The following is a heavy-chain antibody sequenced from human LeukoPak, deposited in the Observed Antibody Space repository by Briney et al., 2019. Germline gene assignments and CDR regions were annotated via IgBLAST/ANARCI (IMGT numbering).Heavy chain of an antibody. CDR1: GGSISSDSYY. CDR2: IYTFGNT. Sequence: PSQTLSLTCTVSGGSISSDSYYWPWIRQPAGKGLEWIGLIYTFGNTNYNPSLKSRVTISVDTSKNQFSLKLSSVTAADTALFYCARGAPRWWFDPWGQGILVTVSS. J-gene: IGHJ5*02. D-gene: IGHD4-23*01. V-gene: IGHV4-61*02. CDR3: ARGAPRWWFDP.